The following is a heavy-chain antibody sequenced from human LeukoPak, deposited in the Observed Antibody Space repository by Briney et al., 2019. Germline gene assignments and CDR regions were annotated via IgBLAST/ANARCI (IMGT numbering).Heavy chain of an antibody. D-gene: IGHD2-15*01. CDR3: AKDSGAYYFDY. CDR1: GFTFSSYG. J-gene: IGHJ4*02. Sequence: PGRSLRLSCAASGFTFSSYGMHWVRQAPGKGLEWVAVISYDGSNKYYADSVKGRFTISRDSSKNTLYLQMNSLRAEDTAVYYCAKDSGAYYFDYWGQGTLVTVSS. CDR2: ISYDGSNK. V-gene: IGHV3-30*18.